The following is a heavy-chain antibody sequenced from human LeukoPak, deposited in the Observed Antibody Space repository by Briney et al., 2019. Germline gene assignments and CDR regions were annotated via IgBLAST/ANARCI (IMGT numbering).Heavy chain of an antibody. Sequence: PESPSLTRTVSGGSIRAYYWSWIRQPPGKELEWIGYIYYSGSTNYNPSLKSRVTISVDTSKNHFSLNLSSVTAADTAVYYCARGRSSSWYNFDYWGQGSLVTVSS. CDR2: IYYSGST. CDR1: GGSIRAYY. CDR3: ARGRSSSWYNFDY. V-gene: IGHV4-59*01. D-gene: IGHD6-13*01. J-gene: IGHJ4*02.